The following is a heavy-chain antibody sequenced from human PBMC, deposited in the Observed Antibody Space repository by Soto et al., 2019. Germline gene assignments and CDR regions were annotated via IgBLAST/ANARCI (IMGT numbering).Heavy chain of an antibody. CDR2: IWYDGSNK. D-gene: IGHD3-10*01. CDR3: ARDGGHWGSYYTDYFDY. CDR1: GFTFSSYG. V-gene: IGHV3-33*01. J-gene: IGHJ4*02. Sequence: QVQLVESGGGVVQPGRSLRLSCAASGFTFSSYGMHWVRQAPGKGLEWVAVIWYDGSNKYYADSVKGRFTISRDNSKNTLYLQMNSLRAEDTAVYYCARDGGHWGSYYTDYFDYWGQGTLVTVSS.